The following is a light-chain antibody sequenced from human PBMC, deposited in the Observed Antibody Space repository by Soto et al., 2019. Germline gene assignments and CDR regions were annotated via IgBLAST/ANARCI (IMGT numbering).Light chain of an antibody. CDR2: SAS. Sequence: DIQMTQSPFALSASVGDRVTITCRASQTISVYLNWYQQKPGRAPDVLIYSASTRRSGVPSRFSGSGSGTDFTLTITSLQPEDFATYYCQQTYSVPLTFGGGTKVDI. CDR3: QQTYSVPLT. V-gene: IGKV1-39*01. CDR1: QTISVY. J-gene: IGKJ4*01.